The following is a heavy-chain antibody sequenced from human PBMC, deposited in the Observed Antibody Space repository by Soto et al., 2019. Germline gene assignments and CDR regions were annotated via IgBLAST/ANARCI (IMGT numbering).Heavy chain of an antibody. D-gene: IGHD6-19*01. V-gene: IGHV4-39*01. CDR2: IYYSGST. J-gene: IGHJ6*02. Sequence: SETLSLTCTVSGGSISSSSYYWGWIRQPPGKGLEWIGSIYYSGSTYYNPSLKSRVTISVDTSKNQFSLKLSSVTAADTAVYYCARPGYSSGWTHYYYYYGMDVWGQGTTVTVSS. CDR3: ARPGYSSGWTHYYYYYGMDV. CDR1: GGSISSSSYY.